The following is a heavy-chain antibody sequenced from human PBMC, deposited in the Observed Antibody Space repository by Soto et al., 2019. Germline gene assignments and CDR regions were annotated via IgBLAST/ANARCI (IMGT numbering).Heavy chain of an antibody. Sequence: EVQLVESGGGLVPPGGSLRLSCATSGFILSDCAMNWVRQAPGKGLEWVSYIRSSSSVIDYADSVKSRFTVYRDNARNSLYIQMNRLIAEDTAVYYCAKDLSWGSNWYYYMDVWGKGTTVTVSS. CDR2: IRSSSSVI. D-gene: IGHD7-27*01. CDR3: AKDLSWGSNWYYYMDV. CDR1: GFILSDCA. J-gene: IGHJ6*03. V-gene: IGHV3-48*01.